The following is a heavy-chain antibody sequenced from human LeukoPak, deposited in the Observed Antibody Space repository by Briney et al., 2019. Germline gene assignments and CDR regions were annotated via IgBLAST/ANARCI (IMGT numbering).Heavy chain of an antibody. CDR3: ARTFPTPYYYDSRGYPRPFDY. CDR1: GYTFTSSG. J-gene: IGHJ4*02. D-gene: IGHD3-22*01. CDR2: ISAYSGNT. Sequence: GASVKVSCKASGYTFTSSGISWVRQAPGQGLEWMGWISAYSGNTNYAQKLQGRVTMTTDTSTSTAYMELRCLRSDDTAVYYCARTFPTPYYYDSRGYPRPFDYWGQGTLVTVSS. V-gene: IGHV1-18*01.